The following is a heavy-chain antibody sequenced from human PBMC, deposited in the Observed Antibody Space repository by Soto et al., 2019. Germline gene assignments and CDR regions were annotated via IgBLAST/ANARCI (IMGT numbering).Heavy chain of an antibody. CDR2: IFSRGST. Sequence: TPSPTCPVSGDPLSSFYWTLIRHPPGKGLEWVVYIFSRGSTNYNPSLKSRVTISVDTSENQFSLKLTSVTAADTAVYYCAKSRPAGPAVNFDYWGQGTLVTVSS. CDR3: AKSRPAGPAVNFDY. V-gene: IGHV4-59*13. J-gene: IGHJ4*02. D-gene: IGHD6-13*01. CDR1: GDPLSSFY.